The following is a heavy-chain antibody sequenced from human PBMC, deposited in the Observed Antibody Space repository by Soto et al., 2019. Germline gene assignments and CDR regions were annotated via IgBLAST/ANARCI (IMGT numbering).Heavy chain of an antibody. D-gene: IGHD6-13*01. CDR1: GFTFSSYW. CDR2: IKQDGSEK. Sequence: PGGSLRLSCAASGFTFSSYWMSWVRQAPGKGLEWVANIKQDGSEKYYVDSVKGRFTISRDNAKNSLYLQMNSLRAEDTAVYYCARVPLHVSSSWYPGAFDIWGQGTMVTVSS. CDR3: ARVPLHVSSSWYPGAFDI. J-gene: IGHJ3*02. V-gene: IGHV3-7*01.